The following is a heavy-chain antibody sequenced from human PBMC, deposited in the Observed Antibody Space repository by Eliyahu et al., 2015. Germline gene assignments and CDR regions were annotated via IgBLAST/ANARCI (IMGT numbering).Heavy chain of an antibody. V-gene: IGHV4-34*01. CDR1: GGSFSAYY. J-gene: IGHJ4*02. CDR3: ARGKSPRGDY. CDR2: INHTGGS. Sequence: QVQLQQWGAGLLKPSETLSLXCAVYGGSFSAYYWNWXRQSPGKGLEWIGEINHTGGSNYSPSLKSRVTMSVDTSKNQFSLKLISVTAADTAVYYCARGKSPRGDYWGQGSLVTVSS.